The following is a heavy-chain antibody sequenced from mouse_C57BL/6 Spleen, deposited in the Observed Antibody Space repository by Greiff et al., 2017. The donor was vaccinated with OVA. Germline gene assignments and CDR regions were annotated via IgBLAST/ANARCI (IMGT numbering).Heavy chain of an antibody. CDR2: INPNNGGT. Sequence: VQLQQSGPELVKPGASVKISCKASGYTFTDYYMNWVKQSHGKSLEWIGDINPNNGGTSYNQKFKGKATLTVDKSSSTAYMELRSLTSEDSAVYYCASTGGNYLDYWGQGTTLTVSS. V-gene: IGHV1-26*01. D-gene: IGHD1-1*01. J-gene: IGHJ2*01. CDR3: ASTGGNYLDY. CDR1: GYTFTDYY.